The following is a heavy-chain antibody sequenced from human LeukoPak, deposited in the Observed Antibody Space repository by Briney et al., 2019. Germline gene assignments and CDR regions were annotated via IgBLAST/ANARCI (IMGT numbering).Heavy chain of an antibody. J-gene: IGHJ3*02. D-gene: IGHD2-21*01. V-gene: IGHV5-51*01. CDR1: GYNFTTHW. CDR3: ARGPVFEI. CDR2: IYPGDSDT. Sequence: GESLKISCKGAGYNFTTHWIVWVRQMPGKGLERMGIIYPGDSDTRYSPSFQGQVTISADKSITTAYLQWNSLKASDTAMYYCARGPVFEIWGQGTMVTVSS.